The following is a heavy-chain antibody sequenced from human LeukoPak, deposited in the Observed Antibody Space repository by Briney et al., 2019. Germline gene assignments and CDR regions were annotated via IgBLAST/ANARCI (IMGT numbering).Heavy chain of an antibody. Sequence: PSETLSLTCTVSGGSISSYYWSWIRQPPGKGLEWIGYIYYSGSTNYNPSLKSRVTISVDTSKNQFSLKLSSVTAADTAVYYCARDQGDVSELVRGVIWSSRHLDYYGMDVWGQGTTVTVSS. D-gene: IGHD3-10*01. J-gene: IGHJ6*02. V-gene: IGHV4-59*01. CDR3: ARDQGDVSELVRGVIWSSRHLDYYGMDV. CDR1: GGSISSYY. CDR2: IYYSGST.